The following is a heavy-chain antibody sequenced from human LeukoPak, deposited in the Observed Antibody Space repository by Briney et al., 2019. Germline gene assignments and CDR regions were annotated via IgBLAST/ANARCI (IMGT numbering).Heavy chain of an antibody. J-gene: IGHJ6*03. CDR3: ARVNYYYYMDV. V-gene: IGHV4-31*03. Sequence: SQTLSLTCTVSGGSISSGGYYWSWIRQHPGKGLEWIGYIYYRGSTYYNPSLQSRVTISVDTSKSHFSLRLSSVTAAGTAVYYCARVNYYYYMDVWGKGTTVTVSS. CDR2: IYYRGST. CDR1: GGSISSGGYY.